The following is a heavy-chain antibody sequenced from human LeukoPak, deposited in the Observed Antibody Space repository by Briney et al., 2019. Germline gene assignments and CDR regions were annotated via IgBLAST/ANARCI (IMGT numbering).Heavy chain of an antibody. CDR2: IYYSGST. CDR3: ARHGKSSGSYYDNWFDP. D-gene: IGHD3-10*01. Sequence: SETLSLTCTVSGGSISSYYWSWIRQPPGKGLEWIGYIYYSGSTNYNPSLKSRVTISVDTSKNQFSLKLSSVTAADTAVYYCARHGKSSGSYYDNWFDPWGQGTLVTVSS. V-gene: IGHV4-59*08. J-gene: IGHJ5*02. CDR1: GGSISSYY.